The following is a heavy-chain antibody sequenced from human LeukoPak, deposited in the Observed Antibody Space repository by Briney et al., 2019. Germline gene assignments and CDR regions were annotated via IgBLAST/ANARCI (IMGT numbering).Heavy chain of an antibody. CDR2: ICAYNGNT. CDR1: GYTFTSYG. CDR3: ARILGYYDSSGYYYPDY. Sequence: ASVKVSCKASGYTFTSYGISWVRQAPGQGLEWMGWICAYNGNTNYAQKLQGRVTMTTDTSTSTAYMELRSLRSDDTAVYYCARILGYYDSSGYYYPDYWGQGTLVTVSS. J-gene: IGHJ4*02. D-gene: IGHD3-22*01. V-gene: IGHV1-18*01.